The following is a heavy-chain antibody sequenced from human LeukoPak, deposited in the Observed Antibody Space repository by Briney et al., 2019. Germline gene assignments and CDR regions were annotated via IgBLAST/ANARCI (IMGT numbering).Heavy chain of an antibody. V-gene: IGHV3-30*04. D-gene: IGHD3-3*01. CDR1: GFTCSSYA. CDR3: ARENSDLWYYDFWSGYRNWFDP. CDR2: ISYDGSNK. Sequence: PGGSLRLSCAASGFTCSSYARHWVRQAPGKGLEGVAVISYDGSNKYYAASVKGRFTISRDNSKNTLYLQMNSLRAEDTAVYYCARENSDLWYYDFWSGYRNWFDPWGQGTLVTVSS. J-gene: IGHJ5*02.